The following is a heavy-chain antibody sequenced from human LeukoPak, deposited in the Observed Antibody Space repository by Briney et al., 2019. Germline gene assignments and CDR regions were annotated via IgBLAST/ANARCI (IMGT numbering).Heavy chain of an antibody. CDR2: ISGTGDST. Sequence: GGSLRLSCAASGFTFSSYAMSWVRQAPEKGLEWVSAISGTGDSTYYADFVKGRFTISRENSKNTLYLRMNSLRAEDTAVYYCARKAGLGGFDPWGQGTLVTVSS. D-gene: IGHD6-13*01. CDR1: GFTFSSYA. J-gene: IGHJ5*02. CDR3: ARKAGLGGFDP. V-gene: IGHV3-23*01.